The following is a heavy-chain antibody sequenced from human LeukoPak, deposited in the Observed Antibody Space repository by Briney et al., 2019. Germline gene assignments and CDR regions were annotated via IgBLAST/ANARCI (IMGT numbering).Heavy chain of an antibody. CDR2: IYYSGST. CDR1: GGSISSGDYY. D-gene: IGHD3-10*01. J-gene: IGHJ3*02. Sequence: SETLSLTCTVSGGSISSGDYYWSWIRQPPGKGLEWIGYIYYSGSTYYNPSLKSRVTISVDTSKNQFSLKLSSVTAADTAVYYCAGSSGSYTDDAFDIWGQGTMVTVSS. V-gene: IGHV4-30-4*01. CDR3: AGSSGSYTDDAFDI.